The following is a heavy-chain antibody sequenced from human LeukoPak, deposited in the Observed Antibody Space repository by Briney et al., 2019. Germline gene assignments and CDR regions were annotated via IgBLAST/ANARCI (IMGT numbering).Heavy chain of an antibody. D-gene: IGHD2-15*01. CDR2: IFDSGST. Sequence: SETLSLTCTVSGGFVSSSSYYWSWIRQPLGKGLEWIGYIFDSGSTYYNPSLKSRITISVDTSENRFSLKLSSVTATDTAVYYCARDCSGGSCYGAFDIWGQGTMVTVSS. J-gene: IGHJ3*02. V-gene: IGHV4-61*01. CDR1: GGFVSSSSYY. CDR3: ARDCSGGSCYGAFDI.